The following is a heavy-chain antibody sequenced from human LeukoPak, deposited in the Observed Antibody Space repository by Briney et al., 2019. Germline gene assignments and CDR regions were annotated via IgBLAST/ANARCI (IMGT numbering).Heavy chain of an antibody. V-gene: IGHV3-21*01. CDR2: ISSSGSYI. J-gene: IGHJ3*02. D-gene: IGHD6-6*01. CDR3: ARSLEYSSSSDYDAFDI. CDR1: GFTFSTYS. Sequence: GGPLRLSCAASGFTFSTYSMNWVRQAPGKGLEWVSSISSSGSYIYYADSLKGRFTISRDNANNSLYLQMNSLRAEDTAVYYCARSLEYSSSSDYDAFDIWGQGTMVTVSS.